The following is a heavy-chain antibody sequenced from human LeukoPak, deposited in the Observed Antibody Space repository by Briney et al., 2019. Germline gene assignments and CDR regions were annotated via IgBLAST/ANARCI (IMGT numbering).Heavy chain of an antibody. V-gene: IGHV3-33*01. D-gene: IGHD4-11*01. CDR2: IWSDGSNR. CDR3: ARDAQRGFDYSNSLKY. Sequence: GRSLRLSCVASGFTFSHYGMHWVRQAPGKGLEWVAVIWSDGSNRFYAGSVKGRFTISRDNSQNTVFLQMNSLRAEDTAMYYCARDAQRGFDYSNSLKYWGHGILVTVSS. J-gene: IGHJ4*01. CDR1: GFTFSHYG.